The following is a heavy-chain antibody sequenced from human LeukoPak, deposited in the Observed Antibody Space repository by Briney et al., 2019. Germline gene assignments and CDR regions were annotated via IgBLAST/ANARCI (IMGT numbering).Heavy chain of an antibody. CDR2: IYTSGST. CDR3: AREHHLGFLEWLPSHYYYYYYMDV. J-gene: IGHJ6*03. CDR1: GGSISSYY. Sequence: SETLSLTCTVSGGSISSYYWSWIRQPAGKGLEWIGRIYTSGSTNYNPSLKSRVTMSVDTSKNQFSLKLSSVTAADTAVYYCAREHHLGFLEWLPSHYYYYYYMDVWGKGTTVTVSS. D-gene: IGHD3-3*01. V-gene: IGHV4-4*07.